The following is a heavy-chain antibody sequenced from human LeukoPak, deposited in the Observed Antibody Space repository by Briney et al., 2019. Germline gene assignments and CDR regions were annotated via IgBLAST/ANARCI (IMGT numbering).Heavy chain of an antibody. V-gene: IGHV1-46*01. CDR1: GYTFTSYY. J-gene: IGHJ5*02. Sequence: PVASVKVSCKASGYTFTSYYMHWVRQAPGEGLEWMGIINPTGGSTSYAQKFQGRVTMTRDMSTSTVYMELSSLRSEDTAVYYCARVGIADFWSGYYTSAIDPWGQGTLVTVSS. CDR3: ARVGIADFWSGYYTSAIDP. D-gene: IGHD3-3*01. CDR2: INPTGGST.